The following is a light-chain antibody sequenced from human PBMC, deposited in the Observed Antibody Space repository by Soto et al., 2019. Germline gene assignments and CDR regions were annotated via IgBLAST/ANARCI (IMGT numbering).Light chain of an antibody. J-gene: IGKJ3*01. CDR3: QQRSNWPRFT. CDR2: DAS. Sequence: EIVLPQSPATLSLSPGERATLSCRASQSVGSSLAWYQQKPGQVPRLLIYDASIRATGIPARFSGSGSGTDFSLTIRSLEPEDFAVYYCQQRSNWPRFTFGPGTKVDIK. V-gene: IGKV3-11*01. CDR1: QSVGSS.